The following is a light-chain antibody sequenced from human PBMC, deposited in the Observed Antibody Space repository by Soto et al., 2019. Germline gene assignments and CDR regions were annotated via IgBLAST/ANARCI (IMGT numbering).Light chain of an antibody. J-gene: IGLJ2*01. CDR2: EVS. V-gene: IGLV2-8*01. CDR1: SSDVGGYNY. Sequence: QSVLTQPPSASGSPGQSVTISCIGTSSDVGGYNYVSWYPQHPGKAPKLMIYEVSKRPSGVPDRFSGSKSGKTASLTVSGLQAEDEADYYCSSYAASNNLGVFGGGTKLTVL. CDR3: SSYAASNNLGV.